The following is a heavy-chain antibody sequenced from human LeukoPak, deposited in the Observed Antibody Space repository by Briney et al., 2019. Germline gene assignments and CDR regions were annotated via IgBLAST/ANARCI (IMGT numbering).Heavy chain of an antibody. CDR3: ARDDPLRVTATLDY. Sequence: SETLSLTCTVSGGSSNSNFWSWVRQPAGKGLEWIGRIYTSGSTNYNPSLKSRVTMSVDTSKNQFSLRLSSVTAADTAVYYCARDDPLRVTATLDYWGQGTRVTVSS. D-gene: IGHD2-21*02. CDR2: IYTSGST. V-gene: IGHV4-4*07. J-gene: IGHJ4*02. CDR1: GGSSNSNF.